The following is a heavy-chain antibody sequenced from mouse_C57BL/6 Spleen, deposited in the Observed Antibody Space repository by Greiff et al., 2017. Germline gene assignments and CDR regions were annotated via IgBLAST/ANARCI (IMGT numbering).Heavy chain of an antibody. V-gene: IGHV1-61*01. D-gene: IGHD4-1*01. CDR2: IYPSDSET. CDR1: GYTFTSYW. J-gene: IGHJ1*03. Sequence: QVQLQQPGAELVRPGSSVKLSCKASGYTFTSYWMDWVKQRPGQGLEWIGNIYPSDSETHYNQKFKDKATLTVDKSSSTAYMQLSSLPSEDSAVFYCASRGGYHWDFWGRGTGPTVT. CDR3: ASRGGYHWDFWG.